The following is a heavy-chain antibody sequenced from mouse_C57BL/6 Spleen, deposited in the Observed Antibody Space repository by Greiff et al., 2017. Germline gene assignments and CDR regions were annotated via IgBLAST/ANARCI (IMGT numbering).Heavy chain of an antibody. V-gene: IGHV1-26*01. CDR2: INPNNGGT. Sequence: EVQLQQSGPELVKPGASVKISCKASGYTFTDYYMNWVKQSHGKSLEWIGDINPNNGGTSYNQKFKGKATLTVDKSSSTAYMELRSLTSEDSAVYYCARSGAQASYAMDYWGQGTSVTVSS. D-gene: IGHD3-2*02. J-gene: IGHJ4*01. CDR3: ARSGAQASYAMDY. CDR1: GYTFTDYY.